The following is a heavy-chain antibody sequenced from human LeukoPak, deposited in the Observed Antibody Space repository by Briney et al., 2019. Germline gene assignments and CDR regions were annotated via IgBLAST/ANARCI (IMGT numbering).Heavy chain of an antibody. CDR1: GFSLRNFW. V-gene: IGHV3-7*01. CDR2: IGEDGSEK. J-gene: IGHJ3*01. Sequence: PGGSLRLSCAASGFSLRNFWMSGVRQAPGKGLEWVANIGEDGSEKYYVDSVKGRFTISRDNPKNSLTLQMNGLRAEDTAVYYCARKIGLDFWGQGTMVIVSP. D-gene: IGHD2-21*01. CDR3: ARKIGLDF.